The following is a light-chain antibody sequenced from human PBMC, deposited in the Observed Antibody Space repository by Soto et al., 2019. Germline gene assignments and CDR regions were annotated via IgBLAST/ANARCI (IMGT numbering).Light chain of an antibody. CDR2: DDN. V-gene: IGLV1-51*01. CDR1: SSNIGNSY. CDR3: QADDYSLTASV. J-gene: IGLJ3*02. Sequence: QSVLTQPPSVSAAPGQTVTVSCSGNSSNIGNSYVSWYQQFPGTAPRLLIYDDNKRPSGIRDRFSGSKSGTSASLAITGLQAEDEADYYCQADDYSLTASVFGGGTKVTVL.